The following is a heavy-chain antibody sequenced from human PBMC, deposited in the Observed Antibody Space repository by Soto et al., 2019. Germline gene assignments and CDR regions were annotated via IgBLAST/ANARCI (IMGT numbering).Heavy chain of an antibody. CDR2: INHSGST. Sequence: PSETLSLTCAVYSGTFNGYYWSWIRQPPGEGLEWIGEINHSGSTNYNPSLKSRVTMSEDTSKSQFSLQLSSLTAADTAVYYCASIPRGNIFGYFAHWGQGTLVTVSS. CDR1: SGTFNGYY. D-gene: IGHD3-3*02. J-gene: IGHJ4*02. CDR3: ASIPRGNIFGYFAH. V-gene: IGHV4-34*01.